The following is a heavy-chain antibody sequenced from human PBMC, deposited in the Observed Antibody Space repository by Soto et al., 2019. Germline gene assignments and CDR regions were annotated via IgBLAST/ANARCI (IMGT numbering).Heavy chain of an antibody. J-gene: IGHJ4*02. CDR3: VRTSLVVAAATREDY. Sequence: EVQLVESGGGLVQPGESLRLSCAASGFTFSSYWMHWVRQAPGKGLVWVSRINSDGSSTSYAGSVKGPFTISRDNAKNTLYMQMISLRAEDTAVYYCVRTSLVVAAATREDYWGQGTLVTVSS. D-gene: IGHD2-15*01. CDR2: INSDGSST. CDR1: GFTFSSYW. V-gene: IGHV3-74*01.